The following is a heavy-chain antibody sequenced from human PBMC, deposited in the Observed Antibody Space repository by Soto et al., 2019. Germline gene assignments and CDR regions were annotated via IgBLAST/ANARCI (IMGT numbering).Heavy chain of an antibody. CDR2: IFYSGST. CDR3: ARVTSNSSGGWFDP. J-gene: IGHJ5*02. Sequence: SETLSLTCTVSGDSISSGTYYWSWVGQHPGKGLEWIGYIFYSGSTYSNPSLQSRVTISVDTSNNQFSLNLNSVTAADTAVYYCARVTSNSSGGWFDPWGQGTLVTVSS. D-gene: IGHD6-6*01. CDR1: GDSISSGTYY. V-gene: IGHV4-31*03.